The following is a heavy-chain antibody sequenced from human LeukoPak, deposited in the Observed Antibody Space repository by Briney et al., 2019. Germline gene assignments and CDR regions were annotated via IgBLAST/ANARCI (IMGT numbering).Heavy chain of an antibody. CDR2: IYHSGST. D-gene: IGHD2-15*01. CDR3: ARYCSGGSCRPRDAFDI. V-gene: IGHV4-30-2*02. CDR1: GGSISSGGYS. J-gene: IGHJ3*02. Sequence: SQTLSLTCAVSGGSISSGGYSWSWIRQPPGKGLEWIGYIYHSGSTYYSPSLKSRVTISVDRSKNQFSLKLSSVTAADTAVYYCARYCSGGSCRPRDAFDIWGQGTMVTVSS.